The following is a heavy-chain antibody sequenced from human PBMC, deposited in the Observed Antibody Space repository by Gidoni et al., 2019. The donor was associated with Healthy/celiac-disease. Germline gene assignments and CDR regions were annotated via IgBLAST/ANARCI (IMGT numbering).Heavy chain of an antibody. CDR3: ARDGGSYDWFDP. Sequence: EVQLVESGGGLVKPGGSLRLSCAASGFTFSSYSMNWVRQAPGKGLEWVSSISSSSSYIYYADSVKGRFTISRDNAKNSLYLQMNSLRAEDTAVYYCARDGGSYDWFDPWGHGTLVTVSS. V-gene: IGHV3-21*01. J-gene: IGHJ5*02. CDR2: ISSSSSYI. D-gene: IGHD1-26*01. CDR1: GFTFSSYS.